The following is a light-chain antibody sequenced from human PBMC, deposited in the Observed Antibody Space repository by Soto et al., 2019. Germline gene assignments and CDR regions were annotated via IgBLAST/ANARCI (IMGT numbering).Light chain of an antibody. V-gene: IGKV3D-15*01. J-gene: IGKJ1*01. CDR3: QQYNNWPPLT. CDR2: GES. Sequence: EIVMTQSPATLSVSPGERATLSCRASQSISSNLAWYQQKPGQAPRLLIFGESTRATGIPARFSGSGSGTEFTLTISSLQSEDFAVYYCQQYNNWPPLTFGHGTKVEIK. CDR1: QSISSN.